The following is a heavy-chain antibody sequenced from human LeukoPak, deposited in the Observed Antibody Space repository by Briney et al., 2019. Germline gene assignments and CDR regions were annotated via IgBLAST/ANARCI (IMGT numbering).Heavy chain of an antibody. V-gene: IGHV1-18*01. J-gene: IGHJ6*03. D-gene: IGHD3-3*01. Sequence: ASVKVSCKASGYTFTSYGISWVRQAPGQGLEWMGWISAYNGNTNYAQKLQGRVTMTTDTSTSTAYMELRSLRPDDTAVYYCARDGYYDFWSGYYTYYYYMDVWGKGTTVTVSS. CDR1: GYTFTSYG. CDR2: ISAYNGNT. CDR3: ARDGYYDFWSGYYTYYYYMDV.